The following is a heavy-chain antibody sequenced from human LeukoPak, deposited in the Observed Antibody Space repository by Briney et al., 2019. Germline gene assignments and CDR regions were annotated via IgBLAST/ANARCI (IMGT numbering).Heavy chain of an antibody. CDR3: AGGYGFDY. CDR1: GFSFSTYW. J-gene: IGHJ4*02. CDR2: INSDGSST. Sequence: AGSLRLSCAASGFSFSTYWMHWVRQAPGKGLVWVSRINSDGSSTSYADSVKGRFTISRDNAKNTLYLQMNSLRVEDTAVYYCAGGYGFDYWGQGTLVTVSS. V-gene: IGHV3-74*01. D-gene: IGHD5-18*01.